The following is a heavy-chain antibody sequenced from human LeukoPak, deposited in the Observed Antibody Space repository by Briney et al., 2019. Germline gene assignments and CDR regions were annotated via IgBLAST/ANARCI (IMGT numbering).Heavy chain of an antibody. Sequence: GGSLRLSCVASGFIFKGYAMTWVRQAPGKGLEWVSAITDSGGDTYHADSVKGRFTISRDNSKSTLYMQMNSLRAEDTAVYYCAKVSSGWWDYWGQGTLVTVSS. CDR2: ITDSGGDT. CDR1: GFIFKGYA. V-gene: IGHV3-23*01. D-gene: IGHD6-19*01. J-gene: IGHJ4*02. CDR3: AKVSSGWWDY.